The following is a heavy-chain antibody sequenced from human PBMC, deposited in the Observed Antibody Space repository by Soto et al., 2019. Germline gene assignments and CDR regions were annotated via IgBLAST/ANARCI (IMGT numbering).Heavy chain of an antibody. CDR1: GLTFRSYA. J-gene: IGHJ4*02. CDR3: AKWHTYYYDSRGFSGFDC. V-gene: IGHV3-23*01. Sequence: EVQLLESGGGLVQPGGSLRLSCAASGLTFRSYAMTWVRQAPGQGLEWVSAMSGGGETTYYADSVKGRFTISRDKSRNTLYLQMNSLRADDSAAYYCAKWHTYYYDSRGFSGFDCWGRGTLVTVSS. CDR2: MSGGGETT. D-gene: IGHD3-22*01.